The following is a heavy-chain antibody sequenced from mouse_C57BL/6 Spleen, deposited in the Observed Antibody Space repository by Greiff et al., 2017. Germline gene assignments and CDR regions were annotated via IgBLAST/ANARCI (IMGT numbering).Heavy chain of an antibody. D-gene: IGHD2-1*01. J-gene: IGHJ2*01. CDR3: ARVPLYGNYYFDY. CDR2: IWSGGST. V-gene: IGHV2-2*01. CDR1: GFSLTSYG. Sequence: VKLQESGPGLVQPSQSLSITCTVSGFSLTSYGVHWVRQSPGKGLEWLGVIWSGGSTDYNAAFISRLSISKDNSKSQVFFKMNSLQADDTAIYYCARVPLYGNYYFDYWGQGTTLTVSS.